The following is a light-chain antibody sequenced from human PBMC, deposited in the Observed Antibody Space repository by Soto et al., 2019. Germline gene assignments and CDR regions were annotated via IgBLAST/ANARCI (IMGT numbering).Light chain of an antibody. V-gene: IGKV3-15*01. CDR2: GAS. Sequence: EIVMTQSPATLSVSPGERATLSCGASQSVSSYLAWYQQTPGQAPRLLIYGASTRATGIPARFSGSGAGTEFTLTISSLQSEDSAVYYCLQYDNLWTFGQGTKVDIK. CDR3: LQYDNLWT. CDR1: QSVSSY. J-gene: IGKJ1*01.